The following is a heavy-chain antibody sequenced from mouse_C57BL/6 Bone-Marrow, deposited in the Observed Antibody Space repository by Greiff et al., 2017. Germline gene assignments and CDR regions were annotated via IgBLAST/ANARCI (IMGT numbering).Heavy chain of an antibody. CDR1: GYAFSSSW. J-gene: IGHJ3*01. CDR2: IYPGDGDT. V-gene: IGHV1-82*01. Sequence: QVQLQQSGPELVKPGASVKISCKASGYAFSSSWMNWVKQRPGKGLEWIGRIYPGDGDTNYNGKFKGKATLTADKSSSTAYMQLSSLTSEDSAVYFCARGLRFAYWGQGTLVTGSA. D-gene: IGHD2-1*01. CDR3: ARGLRFAY.